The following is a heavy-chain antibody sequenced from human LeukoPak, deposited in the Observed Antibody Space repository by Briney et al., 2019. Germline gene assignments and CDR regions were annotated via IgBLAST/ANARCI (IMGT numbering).Heavy chain of an antibody. CDR1: GGSFSGYY. J-gene: IGHJ4*02. V-gene: IGHV4-34*01. CDR2: INHSGST. CDR3: ARERKGKWVRQIDY. D-gene: IGHD5-12*01. Sequence: SETLSLTCAVYGGSFSGYYWSWIRQPPGKGLEWIGEINHSGSTNYNPSLKSRVTISVDTSKNQFSLKLSSVTAADTAVYYCARERKGKWVRQIDYWGQGTLVTLSS.